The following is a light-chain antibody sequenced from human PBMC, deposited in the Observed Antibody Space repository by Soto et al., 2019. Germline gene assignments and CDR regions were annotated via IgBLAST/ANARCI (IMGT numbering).Light chain of an antibody. CDR3: ATWDNLLSAGL. CDR2: DNY. J-gene: IGLJ2*01. Sequence: QSVLTQPPSVSATPGQKVTISCSGGPSNIGNNFVSWYQRLPGTAHRVIIYDNYERPSGIPDRFSGSKSGTSATLDITGLQTGDEADYYCATWDNLLSAGLFGGGTKLTVL. CDR1: PSNIGNNF. V-gene: IGLV1-51*01.